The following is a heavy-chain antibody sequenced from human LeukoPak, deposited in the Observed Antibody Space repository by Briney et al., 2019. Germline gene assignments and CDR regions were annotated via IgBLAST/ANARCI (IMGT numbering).Heavy chain of an antibody. J-gene: IGHJ3*02. CDR1: GGSISSGSYY. Sequence: PSETLSLTCTVSGGSISSGSYYWSWIRQPAGKGLEWIGRIYTSGSTNYNPSLKSRVTISVDTSKNQFSLKLSSVTAADTAVYYCARESITIFGVVENAFDIWGQGTMVTVSS. V-gene: IGHV4-61*02. CDR2: IYTSGST. D-gene: IGHD3-3*01. CDR3: ARESITIFGVVENAFDI.